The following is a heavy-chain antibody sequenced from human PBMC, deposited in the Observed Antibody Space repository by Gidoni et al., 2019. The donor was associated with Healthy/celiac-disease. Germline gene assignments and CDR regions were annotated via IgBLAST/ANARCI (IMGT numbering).Heavy chain of an antibody. V-gene: IGHV4-39*01. CDR2: IYYSGST. CDR1: RGSISSSSYY. J-gene: IGHJ4*02. D-gene: IGHD4-17*01. Sequence: QPQLQESGPGLVQPSETLSLTCTISRGSISSSSYYWGWIRQPPGTGLEWIGIIYYSGSTYYNPSFKSRVTISVDTSKNQFSLKLSSVTAADTAVYYCARRAVTTLVFTDYWGQGTLVTVSS. CDR3: ARRAVTTLVFTDY.